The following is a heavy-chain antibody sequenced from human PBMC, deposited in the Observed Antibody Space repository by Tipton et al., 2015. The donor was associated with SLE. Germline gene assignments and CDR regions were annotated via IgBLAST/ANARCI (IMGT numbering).Heavy chain of an antibody. V-gene: IGHV4-38-2*01. CDR1: GYSISSGYY. J-gene: IGHJ2*01. D-gene: IGHD3-22*01. Sequence: TLSLTCAVSGYSISSGYYWGWIRQPPGKGLEWIGSIYHSGSTYYNPSLKSRVTISVATSKNQFSLKLSSVTTADTAVYYCASAVVVNNDWYFDLWGRGPLATVSS. CDR2: IYHSGST. CDR3: ASAVVVNNDWYFDL.